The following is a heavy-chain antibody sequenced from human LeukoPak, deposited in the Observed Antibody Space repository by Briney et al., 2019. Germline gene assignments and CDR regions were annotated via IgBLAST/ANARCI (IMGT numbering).Heavy chain of an antibody. D-gene: IGHD5-18*01. CDR3: ARDKGAAMVNYYFDY. V-gene: IGHV3-7*01. Sequence: PGGSLRLSCAASEFTFSSYWMSWVRQTPGKGLEWVANIKQDGSEKYYVDSVKGRFTISRDNAKNSLYLQMNSLRAEDTAVYYCARDKGAAMVNYYFDYWGQGTLVTVSS. J-gene: IGHJ4*02. CDR2: IKQDGSEK. CDR1: EFTFSSYW.